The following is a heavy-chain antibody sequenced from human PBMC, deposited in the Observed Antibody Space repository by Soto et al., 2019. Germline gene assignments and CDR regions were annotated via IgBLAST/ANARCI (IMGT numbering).Heavy chain of an antibody. CDR2: ISGYNGNT. Sequence: ASVKVSCKASGYTFTNYGISWVRQAPGQGLEWMGWISGYNGNTNYAQKLQGRVTMTTDTSTSTAYMELKSLRSDDTAVYHCAREVSVAYFDYWGQGTLVTVSS. CDR1: GYTFTNYG. CDR3: AREVSVAYFDY. J-gene: IGHJ4*02. V-gene: IGHV1-18*01.